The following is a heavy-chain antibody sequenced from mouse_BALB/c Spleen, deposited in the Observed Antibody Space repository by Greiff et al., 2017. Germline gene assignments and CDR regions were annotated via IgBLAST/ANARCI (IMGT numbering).Heavy chain of an antibody. CDR1: GYTFTSYW. J-gene: IGHJ3*01. V-gene: IGHV1-69*02. D-gene: IGHD2-3*01. CDR2: IYPSDGYT. Sequence: QVQLQQPGAELVRPGASVKLSCKASGYTFTSYWINWVKQRPGQGLEWIGNIYPSDGYTNYNQKFKDKATMTVDKSSSTAYMQLSSPTSEDSAVYYCARGEGYYEAWCAYWGQGTLVTVSA. CDR3: ARGEGYYEAWCAY.